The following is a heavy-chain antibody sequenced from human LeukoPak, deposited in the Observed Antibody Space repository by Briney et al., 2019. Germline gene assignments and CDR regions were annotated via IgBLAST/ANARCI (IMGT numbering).Heavy chain of an antibody. CDR2: INHSGST. CDR3: ARGRYCSSTSCWNYYYYYMDV. Sequence: PSETLSLTCAVYGGSFSGYYWSWLRQPPGKGLEWIGEINHSGSTNYNPSLKSRVTISVDTSKNQFSLKLSSVTAADTAVYYCARGRYCSSTSCWNYYYYYMDVWGKGTTVTVSS. V-gene: IGHV4-34*01. J-gene: IGHJ6*03. CDR1: GGSFSGYY. D-gene: IGHD2-2*01.